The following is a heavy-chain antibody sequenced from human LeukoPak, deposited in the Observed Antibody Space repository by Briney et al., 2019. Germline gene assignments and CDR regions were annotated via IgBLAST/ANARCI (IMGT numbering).Heavy chain of an antibody. CDR1: GFTFSSYS. CDR3: AKEGDIVVVLTPYFDI. CDR2: IVGSGGTT. Sequence: GGSLRLSCAASGFTFSSYSMNWVRQAPGKGLEWVSGIVGSGGTTYYADSVKGRFTISRDNSKNALYLQMNSLRAEDTAVYYCAKEGDIVVVLTPYFDIWGQGTMVTVSS. J-gene: IGHJ3*02. D-gene: IGHD2-2*01. V-gene: IGHV3-23*01.